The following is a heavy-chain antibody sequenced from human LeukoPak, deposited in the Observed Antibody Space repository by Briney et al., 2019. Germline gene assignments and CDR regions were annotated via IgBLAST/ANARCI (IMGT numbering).Heavy chain of an antibody. CDR3: ARDFTLEPLDC. Sequence: GGSLRLSCAASGFTFSSYWMSWVRQAPGKGLEWVANIKQDGSEKSYVDSVKGRFTISRDNAKNSLYLQMSSLRAEDTAVYYCARDFTLEPLDCWGQGTLVTVSS. CDR2: IKQDGSEK. CDR1: GFTFSSYW. V-gene: IGHV3-7*03. J-gene: IGHJ4*02. D-gene: IGHD1-1*01.